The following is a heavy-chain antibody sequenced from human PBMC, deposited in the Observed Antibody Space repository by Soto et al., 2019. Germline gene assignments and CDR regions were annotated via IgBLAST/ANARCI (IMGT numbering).Heavy chain of an antibody. V-gene: IGHV3-74*01. CDR1: GFTFSSYW. CDR3: ARGGSCTNGVCYSSYYGLDV. CDR2: INSDGSST. J-gene: IGHJ6*02. Sequence: EVQLVESGGGLVQPGGSLRLSCAASGFTFSSYWMHWVRQAPGKGLVWVSRINSDGSSTSYADSVKGRFTISRDNAKDTVYLLMNSLRAEDTAVYYCARGGSCTNGVCYSSYYGLDVWGQGTTVTVSS. D-gene: IGHD2-8*01.